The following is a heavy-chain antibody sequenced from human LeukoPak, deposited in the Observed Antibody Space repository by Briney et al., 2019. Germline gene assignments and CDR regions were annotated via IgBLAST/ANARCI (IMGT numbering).Heavy chain of an antibody. J-gene: IGHJ4*02. Sequence: PSETLSLTCTVSGGSISSSSYYWGWIRQPPGKGLEWIGSIYYSGSTYYNPSLKSRVTISVDTSKNQFSLKLSSVTAADTAVYYCARHSYDSGGYYLDYWGQGTLVTVSS. V-gene: IGHV4-39*01. CDR1: GGSISSSSYY. CDR3: ARHSYDSGGYYLDY. D-gene: IGHD3-22*01. CDR2: IYYSGST.